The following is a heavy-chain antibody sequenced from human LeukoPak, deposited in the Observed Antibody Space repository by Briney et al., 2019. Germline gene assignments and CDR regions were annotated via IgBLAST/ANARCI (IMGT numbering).Heavy chain of an antibody. CDR1: RGSISNKYW. D-gene: IGHD1-26*01. CDR2: IYHSGNT. V-gene: IGHV4-4*02. J-gene: IGHJ4*02. CDR3: AARPWEIDH. Sequence: PSETLSLTCAVSRGSISNKYWWSWVRQPPGKGLEWIGEIYHSGNTNYNPSLKSRVTISVDKSKNQFSLKLSSVTAADTAAYYCAARPWEIDHWGQGTLVTVSS.